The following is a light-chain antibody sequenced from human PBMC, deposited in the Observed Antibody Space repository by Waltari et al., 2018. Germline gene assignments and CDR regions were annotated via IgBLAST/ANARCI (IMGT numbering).Light chain of an antibody. Sequence: DIQMTQSPSTLSASVGDRVTITCRASQSVGSWLAWYQQKPGKAPKLLIYQASNLESGVPSRFSGSGSGTEFTLTISSLQPDDFATYSWQQYSSYSTFGQGTQLQI. CDR2: QAS. CDR1: QSVGSW. CDR3: QQYSSYST. J-gene: IGKJ2*01. V-gene: IGKV1-5*03.